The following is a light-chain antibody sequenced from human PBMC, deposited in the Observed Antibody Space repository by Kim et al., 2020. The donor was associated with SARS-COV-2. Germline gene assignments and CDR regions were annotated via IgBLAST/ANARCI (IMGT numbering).Light chain of an antibody. Sequence: SYELTQPHSVSVSPGQTATITCSGDKLGDKFASWYQQKSGQSPVLVICEDTKRPSGIPERFSGSNSGNTATLTISGTQALDEADYYCQAWASYSVLFGGGTQLTVL. CDR1: KLGDKF. CDR3: QAWASYSVL. CDR2: EDT. V-gene: IGLV3-1*01. J-gene: IGLJ2*01.